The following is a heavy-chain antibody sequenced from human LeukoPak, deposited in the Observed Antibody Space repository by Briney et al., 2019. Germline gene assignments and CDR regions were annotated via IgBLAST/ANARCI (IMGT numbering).Heavy chain of an antibody. CDR3: ARSPGWAAAGNEYYFDY. J-gene: IGHJ4*02. V-gene: IGHV4-59*01. CDR2: IHYSGST. CDR1: GGSISTYY. Sequence: SETLSLTCSLSGGSISTYYWSWIRQPPGKGLEWIAYIHYSGSTHYNPSLKSRVTISLDTSKNQFSLKLSSVTAADTAVYYCARSPGWAAAGNEYYFDYWGQGTLVTVSS. D-gene: IGHD6-13*01.